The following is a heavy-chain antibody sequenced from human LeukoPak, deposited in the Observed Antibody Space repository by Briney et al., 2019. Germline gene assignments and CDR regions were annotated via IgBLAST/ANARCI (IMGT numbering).Heavy chain of an antibody. CDR3: AREGHYYGSGSYSVWFDP. CDR2: IYTSAST. D-gene: IGHD3-10*01. V-gene: IGHV4-4*07. J-gene: IGHJ5*02. Sequence: SETLSLTCTVSGVSISSYYWSWIRQPAGKGLEWIGRIYTSASTNYNPSLKSRVTMSVDTSKNQFSLKLSSVTAADTAVYYCAREGHYYGSGSYSVWFDPWGQGTLVTVSS. CDR1: GVSISSYY.